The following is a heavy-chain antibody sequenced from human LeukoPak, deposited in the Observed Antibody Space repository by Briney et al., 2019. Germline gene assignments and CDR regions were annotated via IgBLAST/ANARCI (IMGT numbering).Heavy chain of an antibody. CDR2: IYNSGST. V-gene: IGHV4-61*08. CDR3: ARAVVVIGAPRFDP. CDR1: GGSVSSGGYY. Sequence: PSETLSLTCTVSGGSVSSGGYYWGWIRQPPGKRLEWIGYIYNSGSTKHNPSLKSRVTISEDTSNNQFSLKLSSMTAADTAVYYCARAVVVIGAPRFDPWGQGTLVTVSS. D-gene: IGHD2-15*01. J-gene: IGHJ5*02.